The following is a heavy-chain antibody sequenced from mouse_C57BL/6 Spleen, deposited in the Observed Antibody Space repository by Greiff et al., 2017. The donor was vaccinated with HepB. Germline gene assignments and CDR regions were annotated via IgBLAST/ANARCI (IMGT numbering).Heavy chain of an antibody. V-gene: IGHV3-6*01. J-gene: IGHJ2*01. CDR1: GYSITSGYY. Sequence: EVKLMESGPGLVKPSQSLSLTCSVTGYSITSGYYWNWIRQFPGNKLEWMGYISYDGSNNYNPSLKNRISITRDTSKNQFFLKLNSVTTEDTATYYCAREQDYGSSGYFDYWGQGTTLTVSS. CDR3: AREQDYGSSGYFDY. D-gene: IGHD1-1*01. CDR2: ISYDGSN.